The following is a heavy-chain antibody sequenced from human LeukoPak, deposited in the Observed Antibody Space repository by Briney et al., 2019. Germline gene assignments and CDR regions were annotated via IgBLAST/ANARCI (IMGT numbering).Heavy chain of an antibody. D-gene: IGHD4-17*01. V-gene: IGHV3-33*06. J-gene: IGHJ4*02. CDR1: GFTFSSYG. Sequence: GRSLRLXCAASGFTFSSYGMHWVRQPPGKGLEWVAVIWYDGSNKYYADSVKGRFTISRDNSKNTLYLQMNSLRAEDTAVYYCAKETTVRYFDYWGQGTLVTVSS. CDR3: AKETTVRYFDY. CDR2: IWYDGSNK.